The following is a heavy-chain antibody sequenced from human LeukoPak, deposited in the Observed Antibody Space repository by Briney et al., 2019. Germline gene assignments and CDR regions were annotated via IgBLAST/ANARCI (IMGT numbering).Heavy chain of an antibody. CDR2: ISDSGGRT. Sequence: PGGSLRLSCAVSGITLSNYGMSWFRQAPGKGLEWVAGISDSGGRTNYADSVKGRFTISRDSPKNTVYLQMNSLRAEDTAVYFCAKRGVVIRVILVGFHKEAYYFDSWGQGALVTVSS. CDR3: AKRGVVIRVILVGFHKEAYYFDS. CDR1: GITLSNYG. D-gene: IGHD3-22*01. J-gene: IGHJ4*02. V-gene: IGHV3-23*01.